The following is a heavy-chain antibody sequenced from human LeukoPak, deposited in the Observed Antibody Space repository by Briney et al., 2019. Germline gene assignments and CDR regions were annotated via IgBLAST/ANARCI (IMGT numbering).Heavy chain of an antibody. D-gene: IGHD2-2*01. CDR1: GFTFSSYA. J-gene: IGHJ4*02. V-gene: IGHV3-23*01. CDR3: AKDEGIVVVPAAFGW. CDR2: ISGSGGST. Sequence: PGGSRRLSCAASGFTFSSYAMSWVRQAPGKGLEWVSAISGSGGSTYYADSVKGRFTISRDNSKNTLYLQMNSLRAEDTAVYYCAKDEGIVVVPAAFGWWGQGTLVTVSS.